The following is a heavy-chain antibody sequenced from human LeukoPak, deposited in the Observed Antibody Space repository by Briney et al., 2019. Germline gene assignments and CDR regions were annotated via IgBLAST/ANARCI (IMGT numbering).Heavy chain of an antibody. CDR2: IYYSGST. Sequence: ASETLSLTCTVSDDSITIYYWSWIRQPPGKGLEWIGYIYYSGSTNYNPSLKSRVTISVDTSKNQFSLKLSSVTAADTAVYYCARDAYYYDSSGYLPGENWFDPWGQGTLVTVSS. CDR1: DDSITIYY. CDR3: ARDAYYYDSSGYLPGENWFDP. V-gene: IGHV4-59*01. J-gene: IGHJ5*02. D-gene: IGHD3-22*01.